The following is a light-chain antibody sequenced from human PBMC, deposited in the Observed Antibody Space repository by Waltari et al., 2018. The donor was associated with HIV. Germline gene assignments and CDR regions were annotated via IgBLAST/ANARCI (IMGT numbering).Light chain of an antibody. Sequence: QSALTQPRSVSGSLGLSVSISCTGTSSDVGYYNRVSWYQQHPGKAPKLIIYDVRERPSGVADRFSASQSANTASLTISRLQADDEAEYYCCSYAGTYKVFGTGTQVTVL. CDR1: SSDVGYYNR. CDR2: DVR. CDR3: CSYAGTYKV. J-gene: IGLJ1*01. V-gene: IGLV2-11*01.